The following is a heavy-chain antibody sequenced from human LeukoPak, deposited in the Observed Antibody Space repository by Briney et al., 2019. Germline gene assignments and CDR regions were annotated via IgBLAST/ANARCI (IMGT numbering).Heavy chain of an antibody. CDR1: GFTFGDYG. D-gene: IGHD5-24*01. V-gene: IGHV3-49*04. CDR2: SRRKVHGGTT. CDR3: TRAGDGYLGALDY. J-gene: IGHJ4*02. Sequence: GGSLRLSCTASGFTFGDYGMSWVRQAPGKGLAWVGFSRRKVHGGTTEYAASVKGRFTISRDASKSIAYLQMNSLKTEATVVYYCTRAGDGYLGALDYWGQGTLVTVSS.